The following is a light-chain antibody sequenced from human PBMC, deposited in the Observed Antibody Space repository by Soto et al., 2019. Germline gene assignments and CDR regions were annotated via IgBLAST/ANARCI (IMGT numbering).Light chain of an antibody. CDR3: SSFTSSHTGV. V-gene: IGLV2-14*01. J-gene: IGLJ3*02. Sequence: QSALTQPASVSESPGQSISISCTGTSSDVGGYNHVSWYQQHPGKAPKLMIYELANRPSGVSNRFSGSKSGNTASLTISRLQPEDEADYYCSSFTSSHTGVFGGGTKLTVL. CDR1: SSDVGGYNH. CDR2: ELA.